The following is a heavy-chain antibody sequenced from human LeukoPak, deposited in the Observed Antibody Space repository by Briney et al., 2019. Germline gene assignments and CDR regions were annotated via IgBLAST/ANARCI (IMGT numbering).Heavy chain of an antibody. CDR3: ARDPKYSGSLRGLDY. CDR1: GGSISSGRSY. CDR2: IYTSGST. D-gene: IGHD1-26*01. J-gene: IGHJ4*02. Sequence: SETLSLTCAASGGSISSGRSYWSWIRQPAGKGLEWIGHIYTSGSTNYNPSLKSRVTISVDTSKNQFSLKLSSVTAADTAVYYCARDPKYSGSLRGLDYWGQGTLVTVSS. V-gene: IGHV4-61*09.